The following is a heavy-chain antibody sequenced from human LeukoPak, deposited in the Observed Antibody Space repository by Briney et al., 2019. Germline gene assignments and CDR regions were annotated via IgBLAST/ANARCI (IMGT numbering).Heavy chain of an antibody. CDR2: ISWDGRVT. CDR1: GFTFDDYA. V-gene: IGHV3-43D*03. J-gene: IGHJ5*02. Sequence: GGSLRLSCAASGFTFDDYAMHWVRQPPGKGLEWVSDISWDGRVTYYADSVKGRVTISRDNAKNTLYLQMNSLRAEDTAVYYCARPAGAREPWFDPWGQGTLVTVSS. CDR3: ARPAGAREPWFDP. D-gene: IGHD1-14*01.